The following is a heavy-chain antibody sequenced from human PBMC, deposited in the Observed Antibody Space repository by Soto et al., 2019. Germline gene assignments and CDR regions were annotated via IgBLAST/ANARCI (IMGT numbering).Heavy chain of an antibody. V-gene: IGHV3-49*03. CDR2: IRSKAYGGTT. D-gene: IGHD3-10*01. Sequence: GGSLRLSCTASGFTFGDYAMSWFRQAPGKGLEWVGFIRSKAYGGTTEYAASVKGRFTISRDDSKSIAYLQMNSLKTEDTAVYYCTRGLFPWFGELLIERYFDYWGQGTLVTVSS. J-gene: IGHJ4*02. CDR1: GFTFGDYA. CDR3: TRGLFPWFGELLIERYFDY.